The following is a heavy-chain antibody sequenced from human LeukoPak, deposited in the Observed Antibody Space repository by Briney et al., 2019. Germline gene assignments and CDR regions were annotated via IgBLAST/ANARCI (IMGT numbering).Heavy chain of an antibody. CDR2: ISGSGGST. Sequence: GGTLRLSCAASGFTFSSYGMSWVRQAPGKGLEWVSAISGSGGSTYYADSVKGRFTISRDNSKNTLYLQMNSLRAEDTAVYYCAKGTGYSSSWYEFRDYYYYYMDVWGKGTTVTISS. CDR3: AKGTGYSSSWYEFRDYYYYYMDV. CDR1: GFTFSSYG. D-gene: IGHD6-13*01. V-gene: IGHV3-23*01. J-gene: IGHJ6*03.